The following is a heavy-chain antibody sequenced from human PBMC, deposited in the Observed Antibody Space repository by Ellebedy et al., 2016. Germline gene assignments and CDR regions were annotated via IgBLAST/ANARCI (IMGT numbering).Heavy chain of an antibody. CDR1: GGSISSSSYY. CDR2: IYYSGRT. V-gene: IGHV4-39*07. CDR3: ARVTNTTAGFHH. J-gene: IGHJ4*02. Sequence: SETLSLTXTVSGGSISSSSYYWGWIRQPPGKGLEWIGSIYYSGRTYYNPSLESRVTTSVDRSKNQFSLKLSSVTAADTAIYYCARVTNTTAGFHHWGQGTLVTVSS. D-gene: IGHD1-1*01.